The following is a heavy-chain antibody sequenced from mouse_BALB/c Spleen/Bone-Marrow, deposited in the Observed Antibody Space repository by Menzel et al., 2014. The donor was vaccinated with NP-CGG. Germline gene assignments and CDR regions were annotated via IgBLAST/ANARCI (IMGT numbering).Heavy chain of an antibody. Sequence: VKLVESGAELVRPGSSVKISCKASGYAFSTYWMNWVKQRPGQGLEWIGQVSPGDGDTNYNGKFRGKATLTADKSSSTAYIQLSSLTSEDSAVYFCXXXYYGXLDHWGQGTTLTVSS. J-gene: IGHJ2*01. CDR1: GYAFSTYW. CDR3: XXXYYGXLDH. CDR2: VSPGDGDT. V-gene: IGHV1-80*01. D-gene: IGHD2-1*01.